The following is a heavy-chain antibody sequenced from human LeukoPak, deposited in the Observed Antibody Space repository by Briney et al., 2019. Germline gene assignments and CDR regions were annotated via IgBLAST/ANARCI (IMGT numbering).Heavy chain of an antibody. CDR3: AKRYYSDSSGYLGSLNY. J-gene: IGHJ4*02. CDR2: ISGSTGST. CDR1: GFTFSSYA. D-gene: IGHD3-22*01. Sequence: GGSLRLSCAASGFTFSSYAMSWVRQAPGKGLEWVSAISGSTGSTYYADSVKGRFTISRDNSKNTVYLQMNSLRAEDTAVYYCAKRYYSDSSGYLGSLNYWGQGILVTVSS. V-gene: IGHV3-23*01.